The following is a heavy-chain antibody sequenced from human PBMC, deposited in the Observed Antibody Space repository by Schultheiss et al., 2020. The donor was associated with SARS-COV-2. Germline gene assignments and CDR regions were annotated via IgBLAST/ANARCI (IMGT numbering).Heavy chain of an antibody. CDR2: IYHSGST. J-gene: IGHJ4*02. V-gene: IGHV4-38-2*01. D-gene: IGHD2-15*01. Sequence: GSLRLSCAVSGYSIRSGYYWGWIRQPPGKGLEWIGSIYHSGSTYYNPSLKSRVTISVDTSKNQFSLKLSSVTAEDTAVYYCARGHVDIVVVVAAYDFDYWGQGTLVTVSS. CDR3: ARGHVDIVVVVAAYDFDY. CDR1: GYSIRSGYY.